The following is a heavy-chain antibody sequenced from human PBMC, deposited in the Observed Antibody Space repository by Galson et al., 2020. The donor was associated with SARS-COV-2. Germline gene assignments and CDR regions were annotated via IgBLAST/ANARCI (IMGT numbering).Heavy chain of an antibody. J-gene: IGHJ4*02. CDR2: INHSGST. V-gene: IGHV4-34*01. D-gene: IGHD4-17*01. Sequence: SETLSLTCAVYGGSFSGYYWSWIRQPPGKGLEWIGEINHSGSTNYNPSLKSRVTISVDTSKNQFSLKLSSVTAADTAVYYCARRDGDYASHDYWGQGTLVTVSS. CDR1: GGSFSGYY. CDR3: ARRDGDYASHDY.